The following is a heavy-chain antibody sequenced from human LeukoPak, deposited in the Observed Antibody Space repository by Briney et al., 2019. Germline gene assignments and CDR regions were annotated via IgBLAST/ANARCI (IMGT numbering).Heavy chain of an antibody. D-gene: IGHD5-24*01. J-gene: IGHJ4*02. V-gene: IGHV1-18*01. Sequence: ASVKVSCKASVYTFTTYGITWVRQAPGQGLEWMGWISAYNGNTNYAQKLQGRVTMTTDTSTSTAYMELRSLRSDDTAVYYCARALADGYKELGYWGQGTLVTVSS. CDR3: ARALADGYKELGY. CDR1: VYTFTTYG. CDR2: ISAYNGNT.